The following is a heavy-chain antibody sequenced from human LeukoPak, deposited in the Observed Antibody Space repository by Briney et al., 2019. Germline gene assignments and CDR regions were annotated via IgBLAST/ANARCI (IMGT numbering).Heavy chain of an antibody. J-gene: IGHJ6*02. CDR1: GYTFTSYG. D-gene: IGHD3-10*01. CDR3: ARVFDYYGSGSYPHGMDV. CDR2: ISAYNGNT. Sequence: ASVKVSCKASGYTFTSYGISWVRQAPGQGLEWMGWISAYNGNTNYARKLQGRVTMTTDTSTSTAYMELRSLRSDDTAVYYCARVFDYYGSGSYPHGMDVWGQGTTVTVSS. V-gene: IGHV1-18*01.